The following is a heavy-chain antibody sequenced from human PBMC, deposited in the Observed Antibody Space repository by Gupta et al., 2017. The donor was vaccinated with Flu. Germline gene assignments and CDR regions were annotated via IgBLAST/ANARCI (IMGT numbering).Heavy chain of an antibody. D-gene: IGHD2-2*01. CDR2: INHSGST. Sequence: YWRWTRQPPGKGLEWIGEINHSGSTNYNPSLKSRVTISVDTSKNQFSLKLSSVTAADTAVYYCARGPIVVVPAAANWFDPWGQGTLVTVSS. J-gene: IGHJ5*02. V-gene: IGHV4-34*01. CDR3: ARGPIVVVPAAANWFDP. CDR1: Y.